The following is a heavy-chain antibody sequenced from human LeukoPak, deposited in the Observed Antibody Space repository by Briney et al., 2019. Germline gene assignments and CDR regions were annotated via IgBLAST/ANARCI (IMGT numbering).Heavy chain of an antibody. Sequence: ASVKVSCKVSEYTLTELSMHWVRQAPGKGLEWMGGFDPEDGETIYAQKFQGRVTMTEDTSTDTAYMELSSLRSEDTAVCYCATVYALRFLRYYYYGMDVWGQGTTVTVSS. J-gene: IGHJ6*02. CDR3: ATVYALRFLRYYYYGMDV. CDR2: FDPEDGET. D-gene: IGHD3-3*01. CDR1: EYTLTELS. V-gene: IGHV1-24*01.